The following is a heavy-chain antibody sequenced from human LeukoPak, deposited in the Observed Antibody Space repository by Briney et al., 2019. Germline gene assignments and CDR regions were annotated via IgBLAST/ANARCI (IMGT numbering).Heavy chain of an antibody. Sequence: SETLSLTCTASGGSITSGSYFWGWIRQPPGKGLEWIGCIFYSGSTYYNPSLQSRVTISVDTSKNQFSLRLTSVTAADTAVYYCARVPYSIRLYYMDVWGKGTTVTVSS. CDR2: IFYSGST. J-gene: IGHJ6*03. D-gene: IGHD6-13*01. CDR1: GGSITSGSYF. CDR3: ARVPYSIRLYYMDV. V-gene: IGHV4-39*07.